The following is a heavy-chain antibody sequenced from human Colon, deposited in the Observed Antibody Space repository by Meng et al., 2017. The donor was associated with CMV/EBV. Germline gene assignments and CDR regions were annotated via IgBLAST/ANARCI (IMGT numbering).Heavy chain of an antibody. Sequence: GGSLRLSCVGSGFRFDHYGMHWVRQVPGKGLEWVSGISVNSIGEYSESVKGRFTISRDNAKNSLYLQMNSLRAEDTAVYYCARVTQYYDFWSGYLSFDYWGQGTLVTVSS. V-gene: IGHV3-9*01. D-gene: IGHD3-3*01. CDR1: GFRFDHYG. J-gene: IGHJ4*02. CDR3: ARVTQYYDFWSGYLSFDY. CDR2: ISVNSIG.